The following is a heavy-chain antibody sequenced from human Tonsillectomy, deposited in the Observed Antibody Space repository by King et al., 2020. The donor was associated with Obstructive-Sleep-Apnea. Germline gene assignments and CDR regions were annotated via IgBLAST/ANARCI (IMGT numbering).Heavy chain of an antibody. CDR2: IYYRGST. J-gene: IGHJ4*02. Sequence: QLQESGPGLVKPSETLSLTCTVSGDSLSSSSYYCGWIRQPPGKGLEWIGGIYYRGSTYYNPSLKSRVTLSVDTSNNQFSLKLGSVTAADTAVYYCATHTTAWRPVDSWGQGTLVTVSS. D-gene: IGHD1-14*01. CDR3: ATHTTAWRPVDS. V-gene: IGHV4-39*01. CDR1: GDSLSSSSYY.